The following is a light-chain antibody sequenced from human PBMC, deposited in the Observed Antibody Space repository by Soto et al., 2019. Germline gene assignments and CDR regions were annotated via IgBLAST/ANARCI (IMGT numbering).Light chain of an antibody. CDR3: QQYKTYPLA. CDR2: KTS. J-gene: IGKJ4*01. CDR1: QGIKNY. Sequence: DIQVTQYPSSLSASVGDRVTITCRASQGIKNYLAWYQQKPGEIPKLLIYKTSSLESGVPSRFSGSGSGTEFTLTISSLQPDDFATYYCQQYKTYPLAFGGGTRVE. V-gene: IGKV1-5*03.